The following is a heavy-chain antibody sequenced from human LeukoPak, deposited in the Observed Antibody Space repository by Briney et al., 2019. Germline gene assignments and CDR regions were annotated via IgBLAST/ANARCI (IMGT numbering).Heavy chain of an antibody. D-gene: IGHD2-21*01. CDR1: GFTFTSYS. CDR3: ARGTNGIYDF. CDR2: VSANSNYI. J-gene: IGHJ4*02. Sequence: GGALRLSFAASGFTFTSYSVNWVRQAPGKGLEWVSSVSANSNYILYAESVKGRLTISRDNAKKSLYLQMNSLRVEDTAVYYCARGTNGIYDFWGQGTLVTVSS. V-gene: IGHV3-21*01.